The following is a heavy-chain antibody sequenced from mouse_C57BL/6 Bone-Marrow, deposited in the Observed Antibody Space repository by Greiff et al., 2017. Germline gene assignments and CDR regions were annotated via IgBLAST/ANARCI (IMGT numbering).Heavy chain of an antibody. V-gene: IGHV1-26*01. D-gene: IGHD1-1*02. CDR2: INPNNGGT. Sequence: VQLQQSGPELVKPGASVKISCKASGYTFTDYYMNWVKQSHGKSLEWIGDINPNNGGTSYNQKFKGKATLTVDKSSSTAYMELRSLTSEDSAVYYCARGAAYYGYVDYWGQGTTLTVSS. CDR3: ARGAAYYGYVDY. J-gene: IGHJ2*01. CDR1: GYTFTDYY.